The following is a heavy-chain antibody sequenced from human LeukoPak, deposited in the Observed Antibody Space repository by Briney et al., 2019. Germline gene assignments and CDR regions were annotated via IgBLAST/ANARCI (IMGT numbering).Heavy chain of an antibody. CDR2: MRRDGNEI. J-gene: IGHJ3*02. Sequence: TGGSLRLSCSASGFTFSTYWMSWVRQAPGKGLEWVANMRRDGNEIYYLDSVRGRFTISRDNAKNSLYLQMNSLRADDTAVYFCARQSAYSTLGAFDIWGQGTMVTVSS. CDR3: ARQSAYSTLGAFDI. V-gene: IGHV3-7*01. D-gene: IGHD5-18*01. CDR1: GFTFSTYW.